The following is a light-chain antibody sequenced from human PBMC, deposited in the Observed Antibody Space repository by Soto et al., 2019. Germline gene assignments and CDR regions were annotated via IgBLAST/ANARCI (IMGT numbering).Light chain of an antibody. CDR3: QQYKSDSSYT. Sequence: DIQMTQSPSSLSASVGDRVTITCRASESISSWLAWYQQKPGKAPKLLNYKASTLESGVPSRFSGSGSGTQFTLTISSLQPDDFATYYCQQYKSDSSYTFGQGTKLEI. V-gene: IGKV1-5*03. CDR1: ESISSW. J-gene: IGKJ2*01. CDR2: KAS.